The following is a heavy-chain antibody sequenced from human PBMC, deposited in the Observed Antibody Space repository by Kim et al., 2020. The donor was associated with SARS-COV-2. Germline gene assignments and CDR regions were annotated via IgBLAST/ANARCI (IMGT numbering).Heavy chain of an antibody. J-gene: IGHJ4*02. V-gene: IGHV4-31*02. Sequence: YYNPSLKSRVTISLDTSKNQFSLKLSSVTAADTAVYYCARESVATVTFDYWGQGTLVTVSS. CDR3: ARESVATVTFDY. D-gene: IGHD4-17*01.